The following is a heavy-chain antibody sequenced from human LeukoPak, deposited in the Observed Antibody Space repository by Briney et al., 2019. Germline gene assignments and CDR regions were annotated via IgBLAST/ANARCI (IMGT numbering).Heavy chain of an antibody. V-gene: IGHV3-30*18. CDR1: GFTFSSYG. CDR3: AKSNDFWSGYSLNDP. Sequence: PGGSLRLSCASSGFTFSSYGMHWVRQAPSKGLEWVAVISYDGSNKYYADSVKGRFTISRDNSKNTLYLQMNSLRAEDTAVYYCAKSNDFWSGYSLNDPWGQGTLVTVSS. J-gene: IGHJ5*02. D-gene: IGHD3-3*01. CDR2: ISYDGSNK.